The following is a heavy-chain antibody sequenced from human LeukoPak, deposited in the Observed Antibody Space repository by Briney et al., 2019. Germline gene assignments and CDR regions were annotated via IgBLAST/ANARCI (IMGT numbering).Heavy chain of an antibody. CDR3: TREVVSIPSYFES. V-gene: IGHV3-53*01. D-gene: IGHD2-15*01. J-gene: IGHJ4*02. Sequence: GGSLRLSCAASGFTVSSSYMYWVRQAPGKGLEWVSFFYRGETTYYAESVRGRFTISRDISKNTLYLLMNSLVPEDTAVYYCTREVVSIPSYFESWGQGTRVTVSS. CDR1: GFTVSSSY. CDR2: FYRGETT.